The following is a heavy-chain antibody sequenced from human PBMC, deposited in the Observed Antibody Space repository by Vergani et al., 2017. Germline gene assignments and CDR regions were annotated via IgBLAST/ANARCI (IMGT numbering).Heavy chain of an antibody. V-gene: IGHV3-20*01. D-gene: IGHD4-17*01. J-gene: IGHJ2*01. CDR2: INWNGGST. CDR1: GFTFDDYG. CDR3: ARGESYGDYVLYFDL. Sequence: EVQLVESGGGVVRPGGSLRLSCAASGFTFDDYGMSWVRQAPGKGLEWVSGINWNGGSTGYADSVKGRFTISRDNAKNSLYLQMNSLRAEDTALYHCARGESYGDYVLYFDLWGRGTLVTVSS.